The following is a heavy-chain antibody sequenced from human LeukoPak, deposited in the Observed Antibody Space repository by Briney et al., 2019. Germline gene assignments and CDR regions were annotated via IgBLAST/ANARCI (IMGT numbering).Heavy chain of an antibody. J-gene: IGHJ4*02. CDR3: ATGSAYLDWKTFDY. D-gene: IGHD2-21*01. Sequence: VASVKVSCKVSGYTLTELSMHWVRQAPGKGLEWMGGFDPEDGETIYAQKFQGRVTMTEDASTDTAYMELSSLRSEDTAVYYCATGSAYLDWKTFDYWGQGTLVTVSS. CDR1: GYTLTELS. CDR2: FDPEDGET. V-gene: IGHV1-24*01.